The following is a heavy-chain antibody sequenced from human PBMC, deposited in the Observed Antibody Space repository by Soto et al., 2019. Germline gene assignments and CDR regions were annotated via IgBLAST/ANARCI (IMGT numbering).Heavy chain of an antibody. V-gene: IGHV5-10-1*01. CDR2: IDPSDSYT. J-gene: IGHJ6*02. CDR3: ASTPYKTLLGRHYYYGMDV. Sequence: GESLKISCKGSGYSFTSYWISWVRQMPGKGLEWMGRIDPSDSYTNYSPSFQGHVTISADKSISTAYLQWSSLKASDTAMYYCASTPYKTLLGRHYYYGMDVWGQGTTATVSS. D-gene: IGHD1-1*01. CDR1: GYSFTSYW.